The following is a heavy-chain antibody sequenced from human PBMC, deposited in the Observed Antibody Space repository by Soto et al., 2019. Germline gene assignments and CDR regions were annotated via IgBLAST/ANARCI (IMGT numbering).Heavy chain of an antibody. V-gene: IGHV4-59*01. CDR2: IYYVGST. CDR1: GGSISSYY. D-gene: IGHD3-10*01. CDR3: ARYGSGSSVWFDP. J-gene: IGHJ5*02. Sequence: SETLSLTCTVSGGSISSYYWSWIRQPPGKGLEWIGYIYYVGSTIYNPSLKSRVTISVDTSKNQFSLKLSSVTAADTAVYYCARYGSGSSVWFDPWGQGTLVTVSS.